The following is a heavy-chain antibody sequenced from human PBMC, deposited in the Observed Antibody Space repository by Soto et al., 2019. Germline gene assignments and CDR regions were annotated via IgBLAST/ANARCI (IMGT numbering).Heavy chain of an antibody. D-gene: IGHD6-19*01. V-gene: IGHV3-11*05. J-gene: IGHJ4*02. CDR3: ARVQFSSGWYYFDY. Sequence: GGSLRLSCAASGFTLSDYYMSWIRQAPGKALEWVSFITSTTGYTNYADSVRGRFTTSRDNAKNSLYLQMNSLTAGDTAVYYCARVQFSSGWYYFDYWGQGTLVTVSS. CDR1: GFTLSDYY. CDR2: ITSTTGYT.